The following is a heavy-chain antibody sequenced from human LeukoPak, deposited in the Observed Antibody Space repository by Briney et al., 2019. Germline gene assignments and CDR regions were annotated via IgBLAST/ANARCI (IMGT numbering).Heavy chain of an antibody. J-gene: IGHJ4*02. CDR2: IWFDGSKK. CDR1: GLTFSSFG. D-gene: IGHD6-19*01. V-gene: IGHV3-33*01. CDR3: ARDRGWYSDY. Sequence: GGSLRLSCAASGLTFSSFGMHWVRQAPGKGLEWVAVIWFDGSKKHYADSVQGRFTISRDNSKNTLFLQMDSLGAEDTAIYHCARDRGWYSDYWGQGTLVTVSS.